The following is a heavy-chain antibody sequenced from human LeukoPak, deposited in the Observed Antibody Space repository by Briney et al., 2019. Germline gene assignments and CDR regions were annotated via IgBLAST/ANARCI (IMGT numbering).Heavy chain of an antibody. CDR2: ISYDGSNK. CDR1: GFTFSRYA. J-gene: IGHJ4*02. CDR3: ARTQYSSSFDY. V-gene: IGHV3-30*04. Sequence: PGGSLRLSCATSGFTFSRYAMHWVRQAPGKGLEWVAVISYDGSNKYYADSVKGRFTISRDNSKNTLYLQMNSLRAEDTAVYYCARTQYSSSFDYWGQGTLVTVSS. D-gene: IGHD6-13*01.